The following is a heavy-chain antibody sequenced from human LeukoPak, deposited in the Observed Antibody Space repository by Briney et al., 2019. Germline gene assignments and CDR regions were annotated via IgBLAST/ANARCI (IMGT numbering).Heavy chain of an antibody. V-gene: IGHV3-21*01. Sequence: GGSLRLSCAASGFTFSSYSMNWVRQAPGKGLEWVSSISSSSSYIYYADSVKGRFTISRDNAKNSLYLQVNSLRAEDTAVYYCARDSSGGPAYGMDVWGQGTTVTVSS. D-gene: IGHD1-26*01. CDR3: ARDSSGGPAYGMDV. J-gene: IGHJ6*02. CDR1: GFTFSSYS. CDR2: ISSSSSYI.